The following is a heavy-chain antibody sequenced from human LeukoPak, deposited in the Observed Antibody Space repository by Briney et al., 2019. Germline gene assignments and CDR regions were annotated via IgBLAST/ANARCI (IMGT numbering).Heavy chain of an antibody. D-gene: IGHD3-16*01. CDR2: IYYSGST. Sequence: PSETLSLTCTVSGGSISSYYWSWIRQPPGKGLEWSGYIYYSGSTNYNPSLKSRVTISVDTSKNQFSLKLTSVTAADTAVYYCAKDYWGSLPYWGQGILVTVSS. CDR3: AKDYWGSLPY. V-gene: IGHV4-59*01. CDR1: GGSISSYY. J-gene: IGHJ4*02.